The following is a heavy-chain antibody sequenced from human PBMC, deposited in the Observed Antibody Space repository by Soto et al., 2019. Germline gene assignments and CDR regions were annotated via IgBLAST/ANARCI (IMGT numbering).Heavy chain of an antibody. J-gene: IGHJ6*02. CDR1: GYTFTSYG. Sequence: ASVKVSFKASGYTFTSYGISWVRQAPGQGLEWMGWISAYNGNTNYAQKLQGRVTMTTDTSTSTAYMELRSLRSDDTAVYYCARDRELVGFRYYYGMDVWGQGTTVTVSS. CDR3: ARDRELVGFRYYYGMDV. V-gene: IGHV1-18*01. D-gene: IGHD1-26*01. CDR2: ISAYNGNT.